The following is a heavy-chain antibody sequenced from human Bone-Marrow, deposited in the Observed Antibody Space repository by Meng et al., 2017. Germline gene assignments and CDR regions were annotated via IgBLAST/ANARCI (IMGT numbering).Heavy chain of an antibody. V-gene: IGHV1-8*03. J-gene: IGHJ3*02. Sequence: ASVKVSCKASGYTFTSYDINWVRQATGQGPEWMGWMNPNSGNTGYAQKFQGRVTITRNTSISTAYMELSSLRSEDTAVYYCARGLLAYSYSSSWYGEDAFDIWGQGTMVTVSS. CDR1: GYTFTSYD. CDR3: ARGLLAYSYSSSWYGEDAFDI. D-gene: IGHD6-13*01. CDR2: MNPNSGNT.